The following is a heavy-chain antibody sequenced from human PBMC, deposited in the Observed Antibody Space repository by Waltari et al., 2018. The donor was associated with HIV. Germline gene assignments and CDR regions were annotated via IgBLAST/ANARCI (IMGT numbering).Heavy chain of an antibody. CDR3: ATSGPRRVEERWLVRNDWLDF. J-gene: IGHJ5*01. D-gene: IGHD6-19*01. CDR2: INSTGAP. V-gene: IGHV4-34*08. Sequence: QVQLNQWGEGLLKASETLSLKCAVYRGILREYYWNWVRHPPTNGLEWIEEINSTGAPNSNQALRSRHTLSVASSRNQFYLTLASVTAAATAVYYCATSGPRRVEERWLVRNDWLDFWGQGTLVTVSS. CDR1: RGILREYY.